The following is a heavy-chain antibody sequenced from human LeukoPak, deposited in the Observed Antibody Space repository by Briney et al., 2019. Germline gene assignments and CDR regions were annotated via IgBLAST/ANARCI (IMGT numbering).Heavy chain of an antibody. Sequence: SVKVSCKASGGTFSSYAISWVRQAPGQGLEWMGTIIPILGIANYAQKFQGRVTITADKSTSTAYMELSSLRSEDTAVYYCARVQGYGCSSTSCYYNWFDPWGQGTQVTVSS. CDR1: GGTFSSYA. CDR2: IIPILGIA. J-gene: IGHJ5*02. CDR3: ARVQGYGCSSTSCYYNWFDP. V-gene: IGHV1-69*04. D-gene: IGHD2-2*01.